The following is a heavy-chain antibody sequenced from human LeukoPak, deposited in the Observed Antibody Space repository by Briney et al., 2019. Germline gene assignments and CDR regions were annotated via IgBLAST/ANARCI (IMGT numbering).Heavy chain of an antibody. CDR3: TRAKYDSSGYYYSGFDI. CDR1: GFTFSSYG. V-gene: IGHV3-23*01. Sequence: GGTLRLSCAASGFTFSSYGMSWVRQAPGKGLEWVSAISGSGGSTYYADSVKGRFTISRDNAKRSLYLQMNSLRAEDTAVYYCTRAKYDSSGYYYSGFDIWGQGTMVTVSS. CDR2: ISGSGGST. J-gene: IGHJ3*02. D-gene: IGHD3-22*01.